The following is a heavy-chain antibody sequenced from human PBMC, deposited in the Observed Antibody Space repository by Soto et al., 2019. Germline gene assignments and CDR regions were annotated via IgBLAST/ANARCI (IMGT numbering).Heavy chain of an antibody. V-gene: IGHV5-10-1*01. Sequence: GESLKISCKGSGYSFTRYWISWVRQMPGKGLEWMGRIDPSDSYTNYSPSFQGHVTISADKSISTAYLQWSSLKASDTAMYYCARQGYSYGPGYYYYGMDVWGQGTTVTVSS. J-gene: IGHJ6*02. CDR3: ARQGYSYGPGYYYYGMDV. D-gene: IGHD5-18*01. CDR1: GYSFTRYW. CDR2: IDPSDSYT.